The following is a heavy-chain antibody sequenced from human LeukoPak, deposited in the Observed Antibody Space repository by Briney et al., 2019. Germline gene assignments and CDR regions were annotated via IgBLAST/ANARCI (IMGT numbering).Heavy chain of an antibody. CDR1: GYTFTSYY. V-gene: IGHV1-46*01. J-gene: IGHJ4*02. CDR3: ARSSGTMSYDY. Sequence: ASVTVSCKASGYTFTSYYMHWVRQAPGHGLEWMGIINPNGGSTTYAQKFQGRVTMARDTSTSTVYMELSSLRSEDTAVYYCARSSGTMSYDYWGQGTLVTVSS. D-gene: IGHD3-10*01. CDR2: INPNGGST.